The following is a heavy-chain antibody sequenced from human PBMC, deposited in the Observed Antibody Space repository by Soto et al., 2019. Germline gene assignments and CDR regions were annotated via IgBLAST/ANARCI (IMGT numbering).Heavy chain of an antibody. Sequence: QKQLVESGGGSVKTGGSLRLSCAASGFTFSDHYMSWIRQAPGIGLEWVSYISRSGDTIYYADSVKGRFTISRDNAKNSLYLQMNNLRVEDTAVYYCARDPEVWDESVATRPSSYYYGMDVWGQGTTVTVSS. V-gene: IGHV3-11*01. CDR1: GFTFSDHY. CDR3: ARDPEVWDESVATRPSSYYYGMDV. J-gene: IGHJ6*02. CDR2: ISRSGDTI. D-gene: IGHD3-10*01.